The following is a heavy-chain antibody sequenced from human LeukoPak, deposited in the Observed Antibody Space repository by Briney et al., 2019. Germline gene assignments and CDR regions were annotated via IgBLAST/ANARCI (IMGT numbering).Heavy chain of an antibody. V-gene: IGHV1-18*01. J-gene: IGHJ6*02. CDR1: GYTFTSYG. Sequence: ASVKVSCKASGYTFTSYGISWVRQAPGQGLEWMGWMSAYNGNTNYAQKLQGRVTMTTGTSTSTAYMELRSLRSDDTAVYYCARCSTPFYSSGWYDYYYGMDVWGQGTTVTVSS. D-gene: IGHD6-19*01. CDR3: ARCSTPFYSSGWYDYYYGMDV. CDR2: MSAYNGNT.